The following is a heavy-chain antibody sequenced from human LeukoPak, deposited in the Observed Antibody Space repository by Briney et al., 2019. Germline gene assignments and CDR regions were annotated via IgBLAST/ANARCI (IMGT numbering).Heavy chain of an antibody. J-gene: IGHJ6*03. Sequence: SETLSLTCTVSAGSISSYYWSWIRQPPGKGLEWIGYIYYSGSTNYNPSLKSRVTISVDTSKNQFSLKLSSVTAADTAVYYCARDVWSGYLSNYYYYYMDVWGKGTTVTVSS. CDR2: IYYSGST. V-gene: IGHV4-59*01. D-gene: IGHD3-3*01. CDR1: AGSISSYY. CDR3: ARDVWSGYLSNYYYYYMDV.